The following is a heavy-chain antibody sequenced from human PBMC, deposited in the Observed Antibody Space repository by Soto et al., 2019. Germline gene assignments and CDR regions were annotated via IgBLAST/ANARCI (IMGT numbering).Heavy chain of an antibody. D-gene: IGHD6-13*01. CDR3: ASGYRQCGYSSSWVFDY. Sequence: QVQLQESGPGLVKPSQTLSLICTVSGGSINSGGYYWNWIRQHPGKGLEGIGYIFYSGSTYYNPFLRSRVTISSDTSENQFSLNLSAVTAAYTAVYFCASGYRQCGYSSSWVFDYWGQGTLVNVSS. V-gene: IGHV4-31*03. J-gene: IGHJ4*02. CDR1: GGSINSGGYY. CDR2: IFYSGST.